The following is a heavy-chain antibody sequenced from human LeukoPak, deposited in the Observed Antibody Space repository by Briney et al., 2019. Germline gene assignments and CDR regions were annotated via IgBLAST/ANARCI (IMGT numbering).Heavy chain of an antibody. CDR2: IYTSGST. Sequence: PSETLSLTCTVSGGSISSYYWSWIRQPAGKGLEWIGRIYTSGSTNYNPSLKSRVTMSVDTSKNQFSLKLSSVTAADTAVYYCARDLTLFGVVLARAFDIWGQGTMVTVSS. D-gene: IGHD3-3*01. V-gene: IGHV4-4*07. CDR1: GGSISSYY. J-gene: IGHJ3*02. CDR3: ARDLTLFGVVLARAFDI.